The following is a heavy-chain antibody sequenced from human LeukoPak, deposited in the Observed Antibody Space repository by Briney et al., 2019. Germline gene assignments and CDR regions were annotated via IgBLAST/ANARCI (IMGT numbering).Heavy chain of an antibody. CDR2: LKPDGSDK. V-gene: IGHV3-7*02. J-gene: IGHJ4*02. D-gene: IGHD2-15*01. Sequence: GGSLRLSCAAAGFVFSHNWMSWVRLVPGKGLEWVANLKPDGSDKYYVDSVKGRFTISRDNAKNSLYLQMDSLRAEDTAVYYCATELQWSFYYWGQGTLVTVSS. CDR3: ATELQWSFYY. CDR1: GFVFSHNW.